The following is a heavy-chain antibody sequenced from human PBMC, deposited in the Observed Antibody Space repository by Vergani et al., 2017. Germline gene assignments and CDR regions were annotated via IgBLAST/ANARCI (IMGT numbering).Heavy chain of an antibody. V-gene: IGHV4-30-4*08. Sequence: QVQLQESGPGLVKPSQTLSLTCTVSGGSISSGDYYWSWIRQPPGKGLEWIGYIYYSGSTYYNPSLKSRVTISVDTSKNQFSLKLSSVTAADTALYYCARLAKVLRYFDWLANYFDYWGQGTLVTVSS. D-gene: IGHD3-9*01. J-gene: IGHJ4*02. CDR2: IYYSGST. CDR3: ARLAKVLRYFDWLANYFDY. CDR1: GGSISSGDYY.